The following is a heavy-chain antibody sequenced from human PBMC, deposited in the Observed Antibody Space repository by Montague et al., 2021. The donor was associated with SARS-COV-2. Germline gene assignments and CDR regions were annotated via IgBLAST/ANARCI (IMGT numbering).Heavy chain of an antibody. J-gene: IGHJ4*02. D-gene: IGHD6-13*01. Sequence: SETLSLTCNVSGGSINNYYWSWIRQSSGRGLEWIGYIYYTGSTTRNPSLDSRVTISLDTSRDLVSLELRSLTAADTAVYYCARDVVAAPGTFDYWGQGTLVTVSS. CDR1: GGSINNYY. CDR2: IYYTGST. CDR3: ARDVVAAPGTFDY. V-gene: IGHV4-59*01.